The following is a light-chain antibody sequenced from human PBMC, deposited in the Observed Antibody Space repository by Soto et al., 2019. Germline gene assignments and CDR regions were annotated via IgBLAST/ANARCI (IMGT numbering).Light chain of an antibody. Sequence: DIQMTQSPSSLSASVGDRVTITCRASQGISNYLAWYQQKPGKVPKLLIYGASTLQSGVPSRFSGSGSGTDFTLTISSLHPVDVASYSCQQYNSAPRAFGQGTKVEIK. CDR2: GAS. V-gene: IGKV1-27*01. CDR3: QQYNSAPRA. J-gene: IGKJ1*01. CDR1: QGISNY.